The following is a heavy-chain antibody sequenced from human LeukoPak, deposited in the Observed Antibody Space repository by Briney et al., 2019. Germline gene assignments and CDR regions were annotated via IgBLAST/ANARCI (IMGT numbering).Heavy chain of an antibody. CDR1: GYSISSGYY. CDR2: IYHSGST. CDR3: AGEYSSFGDY. Sequence: SETLSLTCAVSGYSISSGYYWGWIRQPPGKGLEWIGSIYHSGSTYYNPSLKSRVTISVDTSKNQFSLKLSSVTAADTAVYYCAGEYSSFGDYWGQGTLVTVSS. D-gene: IGHD6-19*01. J-gene: IGHJ4*02. V-gene: IGHV4-38-2*02.